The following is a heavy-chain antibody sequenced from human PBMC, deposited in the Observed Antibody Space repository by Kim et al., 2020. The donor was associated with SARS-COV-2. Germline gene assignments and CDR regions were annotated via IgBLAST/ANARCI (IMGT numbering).Heavy chain of an antibody. J-gene: IGHJ4*02. CDR2: INTGNAYT. CDR3: ARLVGPTAIDLDY. Sequence: ASVKVSCKGSGYTFSNAGIHWVRQAPGQSLEWMGWINTGNAYTVYSEKFQGRVTFTRDTSASTAYMELSSLRSEETAVYYCARLVGPTAIDLDYWGQGTLVTVSS. CDR1: GYTFSNAG. V-gene: IGHV1-3*04. D-gene: IGHD1-26*01.